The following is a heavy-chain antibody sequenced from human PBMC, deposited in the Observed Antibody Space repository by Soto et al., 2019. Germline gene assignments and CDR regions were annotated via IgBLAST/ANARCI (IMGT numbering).Heavy chain of an antibody. Sequence: PGVSLRLSCAASGFTFSSYGMHWVRQAPGKGLEWVAVIWYDGSNKYYADSVKGRFTISRDNSKNTLYLQMNSLRAEDTAVHYCAKGSYYDILTCYYYYYSMDVWGQGTTVTVSS. CDR3: AKGSYYDILTCYYYYYSMDV. V-gene: IGHV3-33*06. CDR2: IWYDGSNK. J-gene: IGHJ6*02. D-gene: IGHD3-9*01. CDR1: GFTFSSYG.